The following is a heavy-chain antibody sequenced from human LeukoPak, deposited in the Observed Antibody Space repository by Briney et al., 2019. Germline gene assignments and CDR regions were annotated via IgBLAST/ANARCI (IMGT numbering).Heavy chain of an antibody. D-gene: IGHD1-26*01. CDR3: ARSDPSSGSYYVRYFQH. CDR1: GYTFTSYA. J-gene: IGHJ1*01. Sequence: ASVKVSCKASGYTFTSYAMHWVRQAPGQRLEWMGWINAGNGNTKYSQKFQGRVTITRDTSASTAYMELSSLRSEDTAVYYCARSDPSSGSYYVRYFQHWGQGTLVTVSS. CDR2: INAGNGNT. V-gene: IGHV1-3*01.